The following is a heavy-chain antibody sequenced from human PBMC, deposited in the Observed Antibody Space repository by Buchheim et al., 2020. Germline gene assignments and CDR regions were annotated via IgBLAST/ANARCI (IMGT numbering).Heavy chain of an antibody. CDR1: GFTFSSYA. CDR2: ISYDGSNK. V-gene: IGHV3-30-3*01. D-gene: IGHD3-3*01. J-gene: IGHJ6*02. CDR3: ARAGIGYDFWSGYLPYYYYGMDV. Sequence: QVQLVESGGGVVQPGRSLRLSCAASGFTFSSYAMHWVRQAPGKGLEWVAVISYDGSNKYYADSVKGRFTISRDNSKNTLYLQMNSLRAEETAVYYYARAGIGYDFWSGYLPYYYYGMDVWGQGTT.